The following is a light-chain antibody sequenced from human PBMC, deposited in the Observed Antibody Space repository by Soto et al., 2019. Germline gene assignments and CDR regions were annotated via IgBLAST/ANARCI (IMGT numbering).Light chain of an antibody. CDR3: QQYNNWHPRYT. CDR1: QSVSSS. J-gene: IGKJ2*01. Sequence: EIVMTQSPATLSVSPGERATLSWRASQSVSSSLAWYQQKPGQAPRLLIYGASTRATGIPARFSGSGSGTEFTLTISSLQSQDFAVYYCQQYNNWHPRYTFGQGTKLEIE. CDR2: GAS. V-gene: IGKV3-15*01.